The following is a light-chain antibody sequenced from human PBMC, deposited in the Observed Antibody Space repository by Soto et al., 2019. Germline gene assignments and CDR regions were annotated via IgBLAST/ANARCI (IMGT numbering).Light chain of an antibody. V-gene: IGKV1-33*01. Sequence: DIQLTQSPSSLSASVGDRVTITCQASQDISNHLNWYQQKPGKAPNLLIYDASDLETGVPSRFSGGGSGTCFSVTINSLQPEDIATYYWQKHDCVPFFGTGTKVDIK. CDR3: QKHDCVPF. CDR1: QDISNH. J-gene: IGKJ3*01. CDR2: DAS.